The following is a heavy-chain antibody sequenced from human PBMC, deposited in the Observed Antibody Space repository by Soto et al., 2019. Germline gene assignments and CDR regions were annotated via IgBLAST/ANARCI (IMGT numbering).Heavy chain of an antibody. CDR2: IYNNGGS. V-gene: IGHV4-30-2*01. Sequence: SETLSLTCVVSGASISSGEYAWNWVRQPPGKGLEWLGYIYNNGGSYYNPSLKSRVSISLDRSKNHFSLRLDSVTAADTALYFCARGDKNNHYYFDHWGQGTLVTVSS. J-gene: IGHJ4*02. D-gene: IGHD3-10*01. CDR1: GASISSGEYA. CDR3: ARGDKNNHYYFDH.